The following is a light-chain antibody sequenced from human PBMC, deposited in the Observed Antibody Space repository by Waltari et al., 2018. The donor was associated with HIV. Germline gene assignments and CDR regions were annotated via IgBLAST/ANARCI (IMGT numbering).Light chain of an antibody. CDR3: SSFTTNNVRV. V-gene: IGLV2-14*03. CDR1: SRDINP. CDR2: DVT. Sequence: QSALPQPASVSGSPGQSITISCTGSSRDINPVSWYQQHPGKVPKLMISDVTNRPSGVSSRFSGSKSGNTASLTISGLQAEDEADYYCSSFTTNNVRVFGGGTKLTVL. J-gene: IGLJ3*02.